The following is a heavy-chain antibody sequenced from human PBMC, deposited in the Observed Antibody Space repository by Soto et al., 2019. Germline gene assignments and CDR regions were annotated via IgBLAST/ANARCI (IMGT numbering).Heavy chain of an antibody. V-gene: IGHV3-21*01. Sequence: GGSLRLSCASSGFTFSSYGMNWVRQAPGKGLEWVSSISSSGNYIYYADSVKGRFTISRDNAKNSLYLQMNSLRAEDTAVYYCANGYGSTIWGQGTLVTVSS. D-gene: IGHD3-10*01. CDR2: ISSSGNYI. CDR1: GFTFSSYG. CDR3: ANGYGSTI. J-gene: IGHJ4*02.